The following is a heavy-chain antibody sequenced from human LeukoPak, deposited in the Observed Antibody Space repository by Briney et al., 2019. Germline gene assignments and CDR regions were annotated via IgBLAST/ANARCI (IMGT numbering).Heavy chain of an antibody. D-gene: IGHD2-2*01. J-gene: IGHJ4*02. CDR2: ISTYNGRT. CDR3: ARDWASHTSPDY. Sequence: ASVKVYCKASGYTFTSFGISWVRQAPGQGLEWMGWISTYNGRTNYAQKLQGRVTMTTDTSTSTAYMELRSLRSDDTAVYYCARDWASHTSPDYWGQGTLVAVSS. CDR1: GYTFTSFG. V-gene: IGHV1-18*01.